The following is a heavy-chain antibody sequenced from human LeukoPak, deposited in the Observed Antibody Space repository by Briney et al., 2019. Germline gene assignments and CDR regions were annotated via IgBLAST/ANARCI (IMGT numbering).Heavy chain of an antibody. CDR2: IKQDGSQR. CDR3: IGSGGWPGY. CDR1: GFTFSDYW. J-gene: IGHJ4*02. V-gene: IGHV3-7*01. D-gene: IGHD1-26*01. Sequence: GGSLRLSCTASGFTFSDYWMTWVRQAPGKGPEWVANIKQDGSQRYYVDSVRGRFTISRDNAKNSLFLQMNGLRAEDTAVYYCIGSGGWPGYWGQGTLVTVSS.